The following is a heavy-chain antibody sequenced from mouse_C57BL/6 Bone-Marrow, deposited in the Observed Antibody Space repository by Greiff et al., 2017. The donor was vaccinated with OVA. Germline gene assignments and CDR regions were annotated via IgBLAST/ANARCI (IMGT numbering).Heavy chain of an antibody. CDR3: ARSYYSYWYFDV. CDR2: ISSGSSTI. D-gene: IGHD1-1*01. CDR1: GFTFSDYG. Sequence: DVKVEESGGGLVKPGGSLKLSCAASGFTFSDYGMHWVRQAPEKGLEWVAYISSGSSTIYYADTVKGRFTISRDNAKNTLFLQMTSLRSEDTAMYYCARSYYSYWYFDVWGTGTTVTVSS. V-gene: IGHV5-17*01. J-gene: IGHJ1*03.